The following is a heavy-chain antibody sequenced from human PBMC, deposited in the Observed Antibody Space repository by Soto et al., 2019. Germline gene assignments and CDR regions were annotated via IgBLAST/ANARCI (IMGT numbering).Heavy chain of an antibody. D-gene: IGHD6-6*01. CDR2: ISYDGSNK. J-gene: IGHJ4*02. Sequence: QVQLVESGGGVVQPGRSLRLSCAASGFTFSSYGMHWVRQAPGKGLEWVAVISYDGSNKYYADSVKGRFTISRDNSKNTLYLQMNRLRAEDTAVYYCAKDRRKYSSSSPLDYWGQGTLVTVSS. CDR1: GFTFSSYG. CDR3: AKDRRKYSSSSPLDY. V-gene: IGHV3-30*18.